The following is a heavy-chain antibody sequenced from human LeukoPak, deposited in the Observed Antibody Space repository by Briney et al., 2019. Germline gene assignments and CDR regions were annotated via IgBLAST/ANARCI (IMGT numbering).Heavy chain of an antibody. V-gene: IGHV3-64*04. CDR3: ARAAGGSRGLYFDY. D-gene: IGHD2-15*01. J-gene: IGHJ4*02. CDR2: ISRNGGST. Sequence: GGSLRLSCSASGFTFNSYPVHWVRQAPGKGLEYVSGISRNGGSTYYADSVKGRFTISRDNSKNTLYLQMNSLRAGDTAVYYCARAAGGSRGLYFDYWGQGTLVTVSS. CDR1: GFTFNSYP.